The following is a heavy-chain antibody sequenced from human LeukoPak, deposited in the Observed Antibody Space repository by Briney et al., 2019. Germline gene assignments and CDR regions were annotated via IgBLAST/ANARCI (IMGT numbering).Heavy chain of an antibody. CDR2: IKEDGSEK. J-gene: IGHJ4*02. V-gene: IGHV3-7*03. CDR3: ARRSGVDC. Sequence: GGSLRLSCAASGFTFSTCWMSWVRQAPGKGLEWVASIKEDGSEKYYVDSVKGRFSISRDNAKNSLYLQMNSLRAEDTAEYYCARRSGVDCWGQGTLVTVSS. CDR1: GFTFSTCW. D-gene: IGHD1-1*01.